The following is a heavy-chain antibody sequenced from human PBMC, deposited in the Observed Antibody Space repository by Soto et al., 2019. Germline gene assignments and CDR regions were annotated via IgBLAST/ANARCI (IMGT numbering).Heavy chain of an antibody. V-gene: IGHV1-69*02. D-gene: IGHD4-17*01. CDR2: IIPILGIA. CDR3: EAYGDYEGDY. CDR1: GGTFSSYT. Sequence: QVQLVQSGAEVKKPGCSVKVSCKASGGTFSSYTISWVRQAPGQGLEWMGRIIPILGIANYAQKFQGRVTITADKSTSTAYMELSSLRSEDMAVYYCEAYGDYEGDYWGQGTLVTVSS. J-gene: IGHJ4*02.